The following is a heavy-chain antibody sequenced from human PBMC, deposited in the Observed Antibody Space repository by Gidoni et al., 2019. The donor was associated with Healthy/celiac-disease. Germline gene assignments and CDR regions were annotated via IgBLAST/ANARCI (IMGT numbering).Heavy chain of an antibody. J-gene: IGHJ3*02. CDR3: ARSGTLPPGAFDI. CDR1: GFSLSTSGMC. D-gene: IGHD1-26*01. CDR2: IDWDDYK. V-gene: IGHV2-70*01. Sequence: VTLRESGPALVKPTQTLTLTCTVSGFSLSTSGMCVSWIRQPPGKALEWLALIDWDDYKYSSTSLKTRLTISKDTSKTPVVLTMTNMDPVDTASYYCARSGTLPPGAFDIWGQGTMVTVSS.